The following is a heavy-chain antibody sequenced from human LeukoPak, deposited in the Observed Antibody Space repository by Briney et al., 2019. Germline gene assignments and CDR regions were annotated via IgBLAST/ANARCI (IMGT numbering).Heavy chain of an antibody. J-gene: IGHJ4*02. V-gene: IGHV4-4*02. CDR3: ARALDYDILTGCD. D-gene: IGHD3-9*01. CDR1: GGSISSSNW. CDR2: IYHSGST. Sequence: SGTLSLTCAVSGGSISSSNWWSWVRQPPGKGLEWIGEIYHSGSTNHNPSLKSRVTISVDKSKSQFSLNLSSVTAADTAVYYCARALDYDILTGCDWGQGTLVTVSS.